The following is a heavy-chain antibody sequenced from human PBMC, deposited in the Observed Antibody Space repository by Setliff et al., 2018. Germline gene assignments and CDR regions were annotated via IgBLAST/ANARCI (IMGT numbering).Heavy chain of an antibody. CDR3: ARGRNIAARLLDS. D-gene: IGHD6-6*01. J-gene: IGHJ4*02. Sequence: LSLTCTVSGDSIGRGGYYWSWIRQQPGKGLEWIASIYYSGSTYYNPSLKSRVTISVDMSKNQFSLKLSSVTAADTAVYYCARGRNIAARLLDSWGQGTLVTVSS. V-gene: IGHV4-31*03. CDR2: IYYSGST. CDR1: GDSIGRGGYY.